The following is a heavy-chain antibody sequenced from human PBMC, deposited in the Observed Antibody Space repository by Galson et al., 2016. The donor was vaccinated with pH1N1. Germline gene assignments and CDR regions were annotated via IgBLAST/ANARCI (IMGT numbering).Heavy chain of an antibody. D-gene: IGHD3-10*01. CDR1: GGSIGRSY. J-gene: IGHJ5*02. Sequence: SETLSLTCTVSGGSIGRSYWNWMRQPPGKGLEWIGYGYYSGSTSYNPSLKSRVTISVDTPKNQFSLKMTSVTAADTAVYYCARGDYYYASGTDEDFGFDPWGQGTLVTVSS. CDR2: GYYSGST. V-gene: IGHV4-59*01. CDR3: ARGDYYYASGTDEDFGFDP.